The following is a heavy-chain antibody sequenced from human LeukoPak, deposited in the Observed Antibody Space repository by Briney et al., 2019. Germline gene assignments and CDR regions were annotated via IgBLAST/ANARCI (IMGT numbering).Heavy chain of an antibody. CDR3: ARRSGSYWD. CDR2: IYSDGST. D-gene: IGHD1-26*01. J-gene: IGHJ4*02. Sequence: GGSLRLSCEASGFTVSDNYMSWVRQAPGKGLECVSMIYSDGSTHYADSVKGRFTISRDNSKNTLYLQMSSLRAEDTAVYYCARRSGSYWDWGQGTLVTVSS. V-gene: IGHV3-66*01. CDR1: GFTVSDNY.